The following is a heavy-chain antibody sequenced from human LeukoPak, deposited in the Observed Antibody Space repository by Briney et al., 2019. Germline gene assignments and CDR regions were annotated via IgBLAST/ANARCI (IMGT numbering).Heavy chain of an antibody. Sequence: GGSLRLSCAASGFTFSSYAMSWVRQAPGKGLEWVSAISGSGGSTYYADSVKGRFTISRDNSKNTLYLQMNSLRAEDTAVYYCAEDRGPFVTNGMDVWGKGTTVTVSS. V-gene: IGHV3-23*01. CDR1: GFTFSSYA. D-gene: IGHD4-17*01. J-gene: IGHJ6*04. CDR2: ISGSGGST. CDR3: AEDRGPFVTNGMDV.